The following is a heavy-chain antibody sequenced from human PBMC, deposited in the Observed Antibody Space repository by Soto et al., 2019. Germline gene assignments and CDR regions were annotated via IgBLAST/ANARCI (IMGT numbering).Heavy chain of an antibody. D-gene: IGHD3-10*01. J-gene: IGHJ4*02. CDR3: ARDSPMVRGVGFDY. CDR1: GFTFRNYW. CDR2: INGDGNT. V-gene: IGHV3-74*01. Sequence: EVQLVESGGGLVQPGGSLRLSCAASGFTFRNYWMHWVRQVPGKGLVWVSRINGDGNTNHADSVKGRIIISSDNAKNTLHLQMNSLRVEDTAVYYCARDSPMVRGVGFDYWGQGTLVTVSS.